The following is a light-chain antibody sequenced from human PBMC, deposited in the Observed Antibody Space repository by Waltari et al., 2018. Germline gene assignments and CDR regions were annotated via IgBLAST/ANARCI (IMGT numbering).Light chain of an antibody. J-gene: IGLJ3*02. V-gene: IGLV2-11*01. CDR3: CSYAGSITFWV. CDR2: YVT. Sequence: QSALTQPRSVSGSPGQSVTISCTGTSSDVGGYNYVSWYQHHPGKAPKLIIYYVTKLPSGGPDRFSASKSDNTASLTISGLQAEDEADDYCCSYAGSITFWVFGGGTKLTVL. CDR1: SSDVGGYNY.